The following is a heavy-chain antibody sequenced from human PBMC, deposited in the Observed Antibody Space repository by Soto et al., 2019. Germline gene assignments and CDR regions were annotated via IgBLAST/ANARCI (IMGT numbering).Heavy chain of an antibody. V-gene: IGHV3-66*01. CDR1: GFNVNSDY. CDR3: VRDPGLRNGMSA. J-gene: IGHJ6*02. CDR2: IYSDGST. Sequence: EVQVVESGGDLVQPGGSLRLSCAASGFNVNSDYMNWVRQAPGKGLEWVSVIYSDGSTYYADSVKGRFSISRDNSKNMLNLEMSSLRAEDTAVYYCVRDPGLRNGMSAWGQGTTVTVSS.